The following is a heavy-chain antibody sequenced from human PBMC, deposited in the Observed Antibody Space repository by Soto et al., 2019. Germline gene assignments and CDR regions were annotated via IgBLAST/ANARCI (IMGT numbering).Heavy chain of an antibody. Sequence: GGSLRLSCAASGFTFSSYAMSWVRQAPGKGLEWVSAISGSGGSTYYADSVKGRFTISRDNSKNTLYLQMNSLRAEDTAVYYCAKAYEYSGSDHDAFDIWGQGTMVTVSS. J-gene: IGHJ3*02. CDR1: GFTFSSYA. V-gene: IGHV3-23*01. CDR2: ISGSGGST. D-gene: IGHD6-6*01. CDR3: AKAYEYSGSDHDAFDI.